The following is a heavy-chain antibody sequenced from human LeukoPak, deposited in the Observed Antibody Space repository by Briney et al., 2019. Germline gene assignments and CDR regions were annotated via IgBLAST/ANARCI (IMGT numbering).Heavy chain of an antibody. D-gene: IGHD1-1*01. CDR2: IWYDGSKK. V-gene: IGHV3-33*06. CDR3: AKDLDDRGIYNWFDP. J-gene: IGHJ5*02. CDR1: GFTFRSYG. Sequence: GGSLRLSCVASGFTFRSYGMHWVRQAPGKGLEWVAVIWYDGSKKYYADSVKGRFTISRDNSKNTLYLQMNSLRAEDTAVYYCAKDLDDRGIYNWFDPWGQGTLVTVPS.